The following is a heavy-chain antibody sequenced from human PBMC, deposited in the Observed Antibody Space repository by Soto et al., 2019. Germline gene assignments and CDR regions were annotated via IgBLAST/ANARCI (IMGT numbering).Heavy chain of an antibody. CDR2: IYWDDSK. D-gene: IGHD1-26*01. CDR3: AHAYGGRSLY. CDR1: GFSLTTDRVG. Sequence: QITLKESGPTLVKPTQTLTLTCTFSGFSLTTDRVGVGWIRQPPGEALEWLAVIYWDDSKTYRPSLESRLTIPTDTSKNQVALTMTNIDSLDTATYYCAHAYGGRSLYWGQGTLVTVSS. J-gene: IGHJ4*02. V-gene: IGHV2-5*02.